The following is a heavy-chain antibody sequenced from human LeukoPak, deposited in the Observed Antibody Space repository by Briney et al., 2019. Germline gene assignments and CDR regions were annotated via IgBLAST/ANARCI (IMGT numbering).Heavy chain of an antibody. CDR1: GFTFSSYA. D-gene: IGHD2-2*01. CDR2: ISGSGGNT. CDR3: AKVPGAIQYPYYFDY. V-gene: IGHV3-23*01. J-gene: IGHJ4*02. Sequence: GGSLRLSCAASGFTFSSYAMSWVRQAPGKGLEWVSAISGSGGNTYYAASVKGRFTTSRDNSKNTLFLQMNSLRAEDTAVYYCAKVPGAIQYPYYFDYWGQGTLVTVSS.